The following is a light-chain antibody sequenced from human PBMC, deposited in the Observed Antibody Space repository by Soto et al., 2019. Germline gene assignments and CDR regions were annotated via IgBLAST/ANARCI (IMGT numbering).Light chain of an antibody. Sequence: DIQMTQSPSSLSASVGDRVTITCRASQSISRYLNWYQHKPYKAPNLLIYAASSLQSGVPSRFSGSGSGTDFTLTISGLQPEDVATYYCQQSYSFWTFGQGTKVEIK. CDR3: QQSYSFWT. V-gene: IGKV1-39*01. CDR1: QSISRY. J-gene: IGKJ1*01. CDR2: AAS.